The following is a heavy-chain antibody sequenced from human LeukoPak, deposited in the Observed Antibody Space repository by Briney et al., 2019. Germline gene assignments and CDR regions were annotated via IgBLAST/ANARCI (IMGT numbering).Heavy chain of an antibody. Sequence: EASVRVSCKASGYTFTSYGISWVRQAPGQGLEWMGWISAYNGNTNYAQKLQGRVTTTTDTSTSTAYMELRSLRSDDTAVYYCARGPKTFTSIVDAFDIWGQGTMVTVSS. J-gene: IGHJ3*02. CDR3: ARGPKTFTSIVDAFDI. D-gene: IGHD1-26*01. V-gene: IGHV1-18*01. CDR2: ISAYNGNT. CDR1: GYTFTSYG.